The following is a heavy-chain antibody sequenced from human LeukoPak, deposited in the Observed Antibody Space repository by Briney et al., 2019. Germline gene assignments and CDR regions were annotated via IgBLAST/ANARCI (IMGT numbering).Heavy chain of an antibody. D-gene: IGHD6-13*01. V-gene: IGHV1-46*01. CDR1: GYTFTSYY. Sequence: ASVKVSCKASGYTFTSYYMHWVRQAPGQGLEWMGLINPTGDSTGYAQKFQGRVTMTRDMSTSTDFMELSSLRSEDTAVYFCARGYASSWYWNWFDPWGQGTLVSVSS. CDR3: ARGYASSWYWNWFDP. CDR2: INPTGDST. J-gene: IGHJ5*02.